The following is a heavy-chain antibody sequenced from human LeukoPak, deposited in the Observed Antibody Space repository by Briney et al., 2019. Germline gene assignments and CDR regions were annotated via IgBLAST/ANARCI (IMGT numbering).Heavy chain of an antibody. D-gene: IGHD5-12*01. V-gene: IGHV4-59*01. CDR3: ARVRGIVATHFDY. J-gene: IGHJ4*02. Sequence: SETLSLTCTVSGGSISSYYWSWIRQPPGKGLEWIGYIYYSGSTNYNPSLKSRVTISVDTSKNQFSLKLSSVTAADTAAYYCARVRGIVATHFDYWGQGTLVTVSS. CDR2: IYYSGST. CDR1: GGSISSYY.